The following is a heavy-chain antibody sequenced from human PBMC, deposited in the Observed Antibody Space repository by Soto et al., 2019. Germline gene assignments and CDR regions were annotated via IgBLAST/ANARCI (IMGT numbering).Heavy chain of an antibody. D-gene: IGHD5-18*01. CDR1: GGTFSSYA. Sequence: EASVKVSCKASGGTFSSYAISWVLQAPGQGLEWMGIINPSGGSTSYAQKFQGRVTMTRDTSTSTVYMELSSLRSEDTAVYYCARDHEGSGYSYGLGAFDIWGQGTMVTVSS. CDR3: ARDHEGSGYSYGLGAFDI. J-gene: IGHJ3*02. CDR2: INPSGGST. V-gene: IGHV1-46*01.